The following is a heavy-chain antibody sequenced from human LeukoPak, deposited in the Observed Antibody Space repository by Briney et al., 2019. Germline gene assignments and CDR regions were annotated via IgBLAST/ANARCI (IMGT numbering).Heavy chain of an antibody. CDR3: AKDPNRWWLSD. J-gene: IGHJ4*02. CDR2: ISGSGGDT. CDR1: GFTFNTSP. V-gene: IGHV3-23*01. D-gene: IGHD3-22*01. Sequence: GGSLRLSCAGSGFTFNTSPMSWVRQAPGKGLEWVSTISGSGGDTYYADSVEGRFTISRDNSKNTLYLQMNGLRAEDTALYYCAKDPNRWWLSDWDQGILVTVSS.